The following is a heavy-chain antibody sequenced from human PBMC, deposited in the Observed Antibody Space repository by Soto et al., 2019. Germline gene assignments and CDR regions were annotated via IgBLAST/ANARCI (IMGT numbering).Heavy chain of an antibody. D-gene: IGHD2-15*01. J-gene: IGHJ4*02. V-gene: IGHV3-30-3*01. CDR3: ARVGYGGSHFDF. CDR2: ISYDGVNK. CDR1: GFTFTSYA. Sequence: QVQLVESGGGVVQPGRSLRLSCTASGFTFTSYALHWVRQAPGKGLEWVAVISYDGVNKDYADSVKGRFTISRDNSKNTLYLQMNSLRAEDTAVYYCARVGYGGSHFDFWGQGTLVTVSS.